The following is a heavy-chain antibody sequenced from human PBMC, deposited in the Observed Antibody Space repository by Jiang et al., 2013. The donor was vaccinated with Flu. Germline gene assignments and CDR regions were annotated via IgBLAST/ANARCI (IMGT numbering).Heavy chain of an antibody. V-gene: IGHV1-3*01. CDR3: ARETSEGAFDI. Sequence: PGQRLEWMGWINAGNGNTKYSQKFQGRVTITRDTSASTAYMELSSLRSEDTAVYYCARETSEGAFDIWGQGTMVTVSS. D-gene: IGHD6-6*01. J-gene: IGHJ3*02. CDR2: INAGNGNT.